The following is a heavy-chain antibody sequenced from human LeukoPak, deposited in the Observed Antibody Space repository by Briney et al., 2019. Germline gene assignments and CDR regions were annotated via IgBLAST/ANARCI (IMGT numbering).Heavy chain of an antibody. CDR3: ASAAATYYYDSSGRLDAFDI. J-gene: IGHJ3*02. Sequence: GASVKVSCKASGYTFTGYYMHWVRQAPGQGLEWMGWINPNSGGTNYAQKFQGRVTMTRDTSISTAYMELSRLRSDDTAVYCCASAAATYYYDSSGRLDAFDIWGQGTMVTVSS. V-gene: IGHV1-2*02. D-gene: IGHD3-22*01. CDR1: GYTFTGYY. CDR2: INPNSGGT.